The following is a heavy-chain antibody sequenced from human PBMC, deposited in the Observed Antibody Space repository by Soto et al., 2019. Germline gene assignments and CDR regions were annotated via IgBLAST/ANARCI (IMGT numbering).Heavy chain of an antibody. V-gene: IGHV1-69*13. J-gene: IGHJ6*02. CDR2: IIPIFGTA. CDR3: ARDSSSRKGFLYGMDV. CDR1: GGTFSSYA. D-gene: IGHD6-13*01. Sequence: SVKVSCKASGGTFSSYAISWVRQAPGQGLEWMGGIIPIFGTANYAQKFQGRVTITADESTSTAYMELSSLRSEDTAVYYCARDSSSRKGFLYGMDVWGQGTTVTVSS.